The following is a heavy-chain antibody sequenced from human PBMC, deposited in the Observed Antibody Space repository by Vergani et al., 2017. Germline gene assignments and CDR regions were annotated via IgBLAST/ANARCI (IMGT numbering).Heavy chain of an antibody. Sequence: EVQLVQSEAAVRTPGESLKISCKGSGYIFTTYWIAWVRQMPGRGLEWMGIIYPDDSDTRYSPSFQGQVTISVDKSISAAYLQWSSLKASDTAIYYCTRAYTGYDPFDYWGQGTLVTVSS. J-gene: IGHJ4*02. CDR3: TRAYTGYDPFDY. CDR1: GYIFTTYW. D-gene: IGHD5-12*01. V-gene: IGHV5-51*01. CDR2: IYPDDSDT.